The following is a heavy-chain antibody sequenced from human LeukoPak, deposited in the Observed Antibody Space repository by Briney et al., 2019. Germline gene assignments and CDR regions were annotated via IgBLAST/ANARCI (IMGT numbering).Heavy chain of an antibody. V-gene: IGHV1-69*04. CDR3: ARDRGFQVGPGSFGFDR. CDR1: GGTFRSFG. J-gene: IGHJ5*02. CDR2: ISPMVGIV. D-gene: IGHD3-10*01. Sequence: SVKVSCKASGGTFRSFGISWVRQAPGQGPEWMGRISPMVGIVNSAQRFQDRVTITADISTSTAYMELRSLRLEDTAVYYCARDRGFQVGPGSFGFDRWGLGTLVIVSS.